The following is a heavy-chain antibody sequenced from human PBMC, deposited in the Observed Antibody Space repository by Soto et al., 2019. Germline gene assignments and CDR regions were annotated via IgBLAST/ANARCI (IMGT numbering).Heavy chain of an antibody. CDR3: AKDFSVAGTESEGY. CDR1: GFTFSSYG. CDR2: ISYDGSNK. Sequence: QVQLVESGGGVVQPGRSLRLSCAASGFTFSSYGMHWVRQAPGKGLEWVAVISYDGSNKYYADSVKGRFTISRDNSKNTLYLQMNSLRAEDTAVYYCAKDFSVAGTESEGYWGQGTLVTVSS. D-gene: IGHD6-19*01. J-gene: IGHJ4*02. V-gene: IGHV3-30*18.